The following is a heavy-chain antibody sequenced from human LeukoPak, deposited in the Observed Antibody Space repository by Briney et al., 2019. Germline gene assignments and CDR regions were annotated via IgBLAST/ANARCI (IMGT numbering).Heavy chain of an antibody. CDR3: ARESSSSWYRRPHNWFDP. J-gene: IGHJ5*02. CDR1: GFTVSSNY. Sequence: GGSLRLSCAASGFTVSSNYMSWVRQAPGKGLEWVSVIYSGGSTYYADSVKGRFTISRDNSKNSLYLQMSSLRAEDTAVYYCARESSSSWYRRPHNWFDPWGQGTLVTVSS. D-gene: IGHD6-13*01. CDR2: IYSGGST. V-gene: IGHV3-53*01.